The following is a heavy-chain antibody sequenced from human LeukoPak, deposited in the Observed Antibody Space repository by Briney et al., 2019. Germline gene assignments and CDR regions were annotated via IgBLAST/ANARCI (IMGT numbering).Heavy chain of an antibody. Sequence: GESPKISCKGSGYSFTTYWIAWVRQMPGEGLEWMGIIYPGDSETRYSPSFQGQVTISVDNSITTAYLQWGSLKASDTAMYYCTRSPRDGYHDSFDIWGQGTMVTVFS. CDR1: GYSFTTYW. D-gene: IGHD5-24*01. J-gene: IGHJ3*02. CDR2: IYPGDSET. CDR3: TRSPRDGYHDSFDI. V-gene: IGHV5-51*01.